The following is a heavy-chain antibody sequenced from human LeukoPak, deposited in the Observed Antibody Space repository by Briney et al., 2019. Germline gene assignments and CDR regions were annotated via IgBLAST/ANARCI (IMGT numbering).Heavy chain of an antibody. Sequence: SETLSLTCTVSGGSISSRDYYWTWIRQHPGKGLEWIGYIYYSGSTYYNPSLKSRVTISVDTSKNQFSLKLSSVTAADTAVYYCARETYYDILTGNDAFDIWGQGTMVTVSS. CDR2: IYYSGST. V-gene: IGHV4-31*03. J-gene: IGHJ3*02. CDR3: ARETYYDILTGNDAFDI. D-gene: IGHD3-9*01. CDR1: GGSISSRDYY.